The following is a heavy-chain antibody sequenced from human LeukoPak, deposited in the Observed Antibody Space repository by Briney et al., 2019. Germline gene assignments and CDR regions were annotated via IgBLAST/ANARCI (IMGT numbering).Heavy chain of an antibody. D-gene: IGHD2-2*03. V-gene: IGHV3-15*01. J-gene: IGHJ4*02. Sequence: GGSLRLSCAASGFTFSNAWMSWVRQAPGKGLEWAGRIKSKTDGGTTDYAAPVKGRFTISRDDSKNTLYLQMNSLKTEDTAVYYCTTAFGYCSSTSCSEWFDYWGQGTLVTVSS. CDR1: GFTFSNAW. CDR2: IKSKTDGGTT. CDR3: TTAFGYCSSTSCSEWFDY.